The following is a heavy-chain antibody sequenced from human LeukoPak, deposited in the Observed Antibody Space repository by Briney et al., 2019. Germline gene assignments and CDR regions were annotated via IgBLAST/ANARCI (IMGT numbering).Heavy chain of an antibody. Sequence: GGSLRLSCAASDFTVSSNYMSWVRQAPGKGLEWVSVLYAGGSTYYADSVKGRFTISRDNSKNTLYLQMNSLRAEDTAVYYCARAPHSGGYYFDYWGQGTLVTVSS. CDR2: LYAGGST. CDR1: DFTVSSNY. CDR3: ARAPHSGGYYFDY. V-gene: IGHV3-53*01. J-gene: IGHJ4*02. D-gene: IGHD1-26*01.